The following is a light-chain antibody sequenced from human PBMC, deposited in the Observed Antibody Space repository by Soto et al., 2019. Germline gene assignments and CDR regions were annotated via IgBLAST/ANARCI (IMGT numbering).Light chain of an antibody. CDR3: QKYNSAPLT. V-gene: IGKV1-27*01. CDR2: AAS. Sequence: DIQMTQSPSSLSASVGDRVTITCRANQGITNYLAWYQQKPGKVPKLLIYAASTLQSGVPSRFSGSGSGTDFTLTISSLQPEDVATYYCQKYNSAPLTFGGGTKVEI. CDR1: QGITNY. J-gene: IGKJ4*01.